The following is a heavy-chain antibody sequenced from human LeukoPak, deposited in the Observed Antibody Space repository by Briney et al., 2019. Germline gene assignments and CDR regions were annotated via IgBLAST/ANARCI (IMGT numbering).Heavy chain of an antibody. D-gene: IGHD2-2*01. J-gene: IGHJ4*02. CDR2: IYTSGTT. V-gene: IGHV4-4*07. Sequence: SETLSLICTVSGGFISSYYWSWIRQPAGKGLEWIGRIYTSGTTNYKPSLKSRVTMSVDTSKNQFSLKLSSVTAADTAVYYCARELWGPAAIDYWGQGTLVTVSS. CDR1: GGFISSYY. CDR3: ARELWGPAAIDY.